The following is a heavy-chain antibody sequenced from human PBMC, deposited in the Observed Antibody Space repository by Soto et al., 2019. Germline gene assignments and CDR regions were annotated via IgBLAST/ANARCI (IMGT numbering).Heavy chain of an antibody. CDR2: SGKSGRRG. CDR3: DRIRRTFDLYGLDV. Sequence: PGGSLRLSCVASGFTFSSDEMTWGRQAPGKGLEWVSDSGKSGRRGYNADSVKGRFTISRDDARNTVLLQTNSLIVEDTAVDYCDRIRRTFDLYGLDVWGQGTPVTVSS. J-gene: IGHJ6*02. CDR1: GFTFSSDE. V-gene: IGHV3-48*03.